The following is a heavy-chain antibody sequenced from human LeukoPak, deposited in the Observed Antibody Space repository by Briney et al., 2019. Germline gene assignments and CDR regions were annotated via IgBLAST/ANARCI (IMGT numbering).Heavy chain of an antibody. CDR2: IRRSGSTI. CDR1: GFTFSDYY. CDR3: ARASYGIDY. J-gene: IGHJ4*02. V-gene: IGHV3-11*04. D-gene: IGHD4-17*01. Sequence: GGSLRLSCAASGFTFSDYYMSWIRQAPGKGLERVSYIRRSGSTIYSTASLPGRFTISRDNAKHSLYLQMNSLRAEHTAVYYCARASYGIDYWGQGTLVTVSS.